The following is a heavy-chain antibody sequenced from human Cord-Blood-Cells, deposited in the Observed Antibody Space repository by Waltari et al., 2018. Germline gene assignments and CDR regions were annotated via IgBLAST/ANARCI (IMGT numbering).Heavy chain of an antibody. Sequence: QVQLVQAGAEVKKPGASVKVSCKASGYTFPGYYMHWVRQAPGQGLEWMGWINPNSGGTNYAQKFQGWVTMTRDTSINTAYMELSRLRSDDTAVYYCALAVAGGTYYFDYWGQGTLVTVSS. CDR3: ALAVAGGTYYFDY. V-gene: IGHV1-2*04. CDR1: GYTFPGYY. CDR2: INPNSGGT. J-gene: IGHJ4*02. D-gene: IGHD6-19*01.